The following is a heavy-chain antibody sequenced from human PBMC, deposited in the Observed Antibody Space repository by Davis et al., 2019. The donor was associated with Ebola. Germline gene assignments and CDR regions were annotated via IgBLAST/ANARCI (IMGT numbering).Heavy chain of an antibody. CDR3: ARLEMATITGYDY. Sequence: PGGSLRLSCAASGFTFSTYSMNWVRQAPGKGLEWVSYINSGGSSIYYADSVKGRFTISRDNAKNSLYLQMNSLRAEDTAVYYCARLEMATITGYDYWGQGTLVTVSS. V-gene: IGHV3-48*01. J-gene: IGHJ4*02. D-gene: IGHD5-24*01. CDR2: INSGGSSI. CDR1: GFTFSTYS.